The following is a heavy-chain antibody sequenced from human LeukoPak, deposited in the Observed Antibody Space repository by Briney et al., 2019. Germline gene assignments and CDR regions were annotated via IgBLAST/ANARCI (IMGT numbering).Heavy chain of an antibody. CDR1: GFTFRSYW. Sequence: GGSLRLSCAASGFTFRSYWMSWVRQAPGKGLEWLGHINQEASRTDHADSVKGRFTISRDNSRNLLYLHMSSLRAEDTAVYYCAKYLSRAFDSWGQGILVSVTS. CDR3: AKYLSRAFDS. CDR2: INQEASRT. J-gene: IGHJ4*02. V-gene: IGHV3-7*01. D-gene: IGHD2/OR15-2a*01.